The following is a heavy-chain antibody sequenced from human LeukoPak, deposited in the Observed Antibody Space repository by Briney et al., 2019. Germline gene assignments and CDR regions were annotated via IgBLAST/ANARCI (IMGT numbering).Heavy chain of an antibody. Sequence: SETLSLTCAVYGGSFSNYYWSWIRQPPGKGLEWIGEINDSGRINYNPSLMSRVTISLDTSKNQFSLRLTSVTARDTAVYYCARRWNYGRNYYIDVWGKGATVSVSS. V-gene: IGHV4-34*01. CDR2: INDSGRI. J-gene: IGHJ6*03. D-gene: IGHD1-7*01. CDR3: ARRWNYGRNYYIDV. CDR1: GGSFSNYY.